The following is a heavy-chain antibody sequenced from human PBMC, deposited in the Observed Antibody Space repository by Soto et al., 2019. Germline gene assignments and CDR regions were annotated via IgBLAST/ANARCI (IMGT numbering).Heavy chain of an antibody. CDR3: ARGVYLSLVRTGWFDP. J-gene: IGHJ5*02. CDR2: GYYSGST. CDR1: GTSMSCHF. D-gene: IGHD3-10*01. V-gene: IGHV4-59*11. Sequence: PSETLSLTCTVSGTSMSCHFWSWMRQPPGKGLEWIGYGYYSGSTLYNPSLKSRVTISLDTSKNHFSLRLNSVTSADTAVYYCARGVYLSLVRTGWFDPWGQGTLVTVSS.